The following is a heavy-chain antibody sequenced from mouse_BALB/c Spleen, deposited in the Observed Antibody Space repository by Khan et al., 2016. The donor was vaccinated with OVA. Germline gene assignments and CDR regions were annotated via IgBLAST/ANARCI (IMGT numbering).Heavy chain of an antibody. CDR2: ISSRGST. CDR1: GYSITSDYA. CDR3: ARDGSRYNYAMDY. V-gene: IGHV3-2*02. D-gene: IGHD2-3*01. J-gene: IGHJ4*01. Sequence: EVQLVESGPGLVKPSQSLSLTCTVTGYSITSDYAWNWIRQFPGNKLEWMGYISSRGSTNYNPAPKSRISITRDTSKNQFFLQLNSVTTEDTATYYCARDGSRYNYAMDYWGQGTSVTVSS.